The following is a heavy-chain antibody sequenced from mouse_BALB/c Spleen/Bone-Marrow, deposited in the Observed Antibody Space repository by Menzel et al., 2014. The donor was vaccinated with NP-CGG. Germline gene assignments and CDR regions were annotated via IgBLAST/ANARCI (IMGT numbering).Heavy chain of an antibody. J-gene: IGHJ1*01. CDR1: GYTFTDYY. Sequence: EVQLQQSGPELVKPGASVKMSCKASGYTFTDYYMKWVKQSHGESLEWIGDINPINGDTFYNQKFKGKATLTVVKSSSTAYMQLDSLTSEDSAVYYCAMGVRLYWYFDVWGAGTTVTVSS. V-gene: IGHV1-26*01. CDR2: INPINGDT. CDR3: AMGVRLYWYFDV. D-gene: IGHD2-14*01.